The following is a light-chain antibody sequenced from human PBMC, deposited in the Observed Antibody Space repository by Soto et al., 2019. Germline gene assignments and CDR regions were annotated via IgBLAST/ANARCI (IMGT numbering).Light chain of an antibody. CDR2: SDN. Sequence: VLTQPPSVSGAPGQRVTISCTGSSSNIGAGYVVHWYQQLPGAAPKLLIFSDNNRPSGVPDRFSGSKSGISASLAITGLQTEDEADYYCQTYDNNSDYVFGTGTRSPS. CDR3: QTYDNNSDYV. V-gene: IGLV1-40*01. J-gene: IGLJ1*01. CDR1: SSNIGAGYV.